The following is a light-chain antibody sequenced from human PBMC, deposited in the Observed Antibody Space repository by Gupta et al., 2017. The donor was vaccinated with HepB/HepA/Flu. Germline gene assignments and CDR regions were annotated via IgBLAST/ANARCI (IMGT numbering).Light chain of an antibody. Sequence: IQLTQSPSFLSASVGDRVTITCRASQDIRSYLAWYQQKPGKAPKLLIYAASTLQSGVPSRFSGSGSGTEFTLTVRSLQSEDFATYYCQQLSTYPLTFGGGTKVEIK. V-gene: IGKV1-9*01. CDR1: QDIRSY. CDR3: QQLSTYPLT. CDR2: AAS. J-gene: IGKJ4*01.